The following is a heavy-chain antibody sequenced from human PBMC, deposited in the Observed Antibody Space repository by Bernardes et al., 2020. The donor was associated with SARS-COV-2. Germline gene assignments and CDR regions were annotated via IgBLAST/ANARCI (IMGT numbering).Heavy chain of an antibody. CDR1: GYTFTGYY. Sequence: ASMKVSCKASGYTFTGYYMHWVRQAPGQGLEWMGWINPNSGGTNYAQKFQGRVTMTRDTSISTAYMELSRLRSDDTAVYYCATMVLYCTNGVCRRDAFDIWGQGTMVTVSS. D-gene: IGHD2-8*01. CDR3: ATMVLYCTNGVCRRDAFDI. CDR2: INPNSGGT. J-gene: IGHJ3*02. V-gene: IGHV1-2*02.